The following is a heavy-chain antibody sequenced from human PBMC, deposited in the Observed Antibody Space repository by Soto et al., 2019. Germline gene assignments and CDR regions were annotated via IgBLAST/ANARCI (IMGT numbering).Heavy chain of an antibody. V-gene: IGHV3-23*01. J-gene: IGHJ5*02. D-gene: IGHD2-15*01. Sequence: EVQLLESGGGLVQPGGSLRLSCAASGFTFSSYAMSWVRQAPGKGLEWVSAISGSGGSTYYADSVKGRFTISRDNSKNTLYLQMNSLRAEDTAVYYCVAGGGGSRNWFDPWGQGTLVTVSS. CDR2: ISGSGGST. CDR3: VAGGGGSRNWFDP. CDR1: GFTFSSYA.